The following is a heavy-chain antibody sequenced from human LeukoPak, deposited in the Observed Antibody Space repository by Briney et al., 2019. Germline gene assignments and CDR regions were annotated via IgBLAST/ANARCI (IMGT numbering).Heavy chain of an antibody. Sequence: GGSLRLSCAASGFTFSSYEMNWVRQAPGKGLEWVSYISSSGSTIYYADSVKGRFTISRDNAKNSLYLQMNSLRAEDTALYYCALLVGATLDFDNWGQGTLVTVSS. CDR1: GFTFSSYE. V-gene: IGHV3-48*03. D-gene: IGHD1-26*01. J-gene: IGHJ4*02. CDR2: ISSSGSTI. CDR3: ALLVGATLDFDN.